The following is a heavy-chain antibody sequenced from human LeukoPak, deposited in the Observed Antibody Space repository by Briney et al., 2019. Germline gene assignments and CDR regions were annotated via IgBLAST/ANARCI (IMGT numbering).Heavy chain of an antibody. CDR1: GFTFSSYG. CDR2: ISGSGDNT. J-gene: IGHJ4*02. D-gene: IGHD3-10*01. V-gene: IGHV3-23*01. Sequence: PGGSLRLSCAASGFTFSSYGMTWVRQAPGKGLEWVSGISGSGDNTYNADSVKGRFTISRDNSKKTLYLQMNNLRAEDTAVYYCVKYRLNYASGNFDYWGQGTLVTVSS. CDR3: VKYRLNYASGNFDY.